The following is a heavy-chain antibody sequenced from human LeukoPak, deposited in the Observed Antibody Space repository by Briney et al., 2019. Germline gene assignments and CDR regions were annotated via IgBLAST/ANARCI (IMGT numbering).Heavy chain of an antibody. CDR3: ARGGITFGGVMRFDP. D-gene: IGHD3-16*01. CDR2: IYYSGST. V-gene: IGHV4-61*08. CDR1: GGSISSGDYY. Sequence: PSETLSLTCTVSGGSISSGDYYWSWIRQPPGKGLERIGYIYYSGSTNYNPSLKSRVTISVDTSKNQFSLKLSSVTAADTAVYYCARGGITFGGVMRFDPWGQGTLVTVSS. J-gene: IGHJ5*02.